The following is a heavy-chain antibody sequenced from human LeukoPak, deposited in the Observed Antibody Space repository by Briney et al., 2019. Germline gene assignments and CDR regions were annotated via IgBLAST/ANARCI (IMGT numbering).Heavy chain of an antibody. CDR2: IKQDGSEK. V-gene: IGHV3-7*01. Sequence: GGSLRLSCAASGFTFSSYWMSWVRLAPGKGLEWVANIKQDGSEKYYVDSVKGRFTISRDNAKNSLYLQMNSLRAEDTAVYYCARDWYSYYYGMDVWGQGTTVTVSS. J-gene: IGHJ6*02. CDR3: ARDWYSYYYGMDV. CDR1: GFTFSSYW. D-gene: IGHD1-1*01.